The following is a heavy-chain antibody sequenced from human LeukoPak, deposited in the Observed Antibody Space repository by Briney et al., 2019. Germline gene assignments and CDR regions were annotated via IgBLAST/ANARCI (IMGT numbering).Heavy chain of an antibody. D-gene: IGHD3-22*01. V-gene: IGHV1-69*13. J-gene: IGHJ4*02. CDR3: ARDQRTTYYYDSSGYTFFDY. Sequence: GASVKVSCKASGGTFSSYAISWVRQAPGQGLEWMGGIIPIFGTANYAQKFQGRVTITADESTSTAYMELSSLRSEDTAVYYCARDQRTTYYYDSSGYTFFDYWGQGTLVTVSS. CDR2: IIPIFGTA. CDR1: GGTFSSYA.